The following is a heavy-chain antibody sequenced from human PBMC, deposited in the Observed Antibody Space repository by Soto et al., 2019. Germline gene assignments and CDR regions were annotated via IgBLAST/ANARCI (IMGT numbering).Heavy chain of an antibody. V-gene: IGHV3-7*01. CDR1: GFTFSSYW. Sequence: AGGSLRLSCAASGFTFSSYWMSWVRQAPGKGLEWVANIKQDGSEKYYVDSVKGRFTISRDNAKNSLYLQMNSLRAEDTAVYYCARRYSSSWYYFDYWGQGTLVTVSS. CDR2: IKQDGSEK. CDR3: ARRYSSSWYYFDY. D-gene: IGHD6-13*01. J-gene: IGHJ4*02.